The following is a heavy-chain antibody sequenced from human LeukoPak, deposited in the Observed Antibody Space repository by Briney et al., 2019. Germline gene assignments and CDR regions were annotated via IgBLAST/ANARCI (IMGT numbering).Heavy chain of an antibody. CDR1: GGTFSSYA. Sequence: SVKVSCKASGGTFSSYAISWVRQAPGQGLEWIGGIIPIFGTANYAQKFQGRVTITADESTSTAYMELSSLRSEDTAVYYCASPSYSGWYFPHWGQGTLVTVSS. CDR2: IIPIFGTA. D-gene: IGHD6-19*01. J-gene: IGHJ1*01. V-gene: IGHV1-69*01. CDR3: ASPSYSGWYFPH.